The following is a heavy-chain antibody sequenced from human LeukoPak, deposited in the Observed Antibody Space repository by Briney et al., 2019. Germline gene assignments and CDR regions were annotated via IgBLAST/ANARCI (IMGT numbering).Heavy chain of an antibody. CDR3: ATAACYYDSSGYWGGYYYYYYMDV. V-gene: IGHV1-69*13. CDR2: IIPIFGTA. Sequence: ASVKVSCKASGGTFSSYAISWVRQAPGQGLEWMGGIIPIFGTANYAQKFQGRVTITADESTSTAYMELSSLRSEDTAVYCCATAACYYDSSGYWGGYYYYYYMDVWGKGTTVTVSS. J-gene: IGHJ6*03. CDR1: GGTFSSYA. D-gene: IGHD3-22*01.